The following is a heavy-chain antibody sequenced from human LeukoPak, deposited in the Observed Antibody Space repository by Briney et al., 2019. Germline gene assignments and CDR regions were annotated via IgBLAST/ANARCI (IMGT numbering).Heavy chain of an antibody. CDR3: ARGMQGELSFFPFDH. CDR2: IIPMFGTA. CDR1: GGTFKTFA. D-gene: IGHD3-16*02. V-gene: IGHV1-69*06. J-gene: IGHJ4*02. Sequence: SMKVSCKASGGTFKTFAISWARQGPGQGLEWMGSIIPMFGTADYAQKFQGRVTITADTSTSTVFMELTSLQSEDTAVYYCARGMQGELSFFPFDHWGQGALVTVSS.